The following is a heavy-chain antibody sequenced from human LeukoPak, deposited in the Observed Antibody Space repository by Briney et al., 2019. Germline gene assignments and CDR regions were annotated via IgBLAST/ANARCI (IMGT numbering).Heavy chain of an antibody. V-gene: IGHV4-4*07. CDR3: ARGPTTVTRAFDY. J-gene: IGHJ4*02. D-gene: IGHD4-17*01. CDR2: IYTSGST. CDR1: GGSISIYY. Sequence: SETLSLTCTVSGGSISIYYWSWIRQPAGKGLEWIGRIYTSGSTNYNPSLKSRVTMSADTSKNQFSLKLSSVTAADTAVYYCARGPTTVTRAFDYWGQGTLVTVSS.